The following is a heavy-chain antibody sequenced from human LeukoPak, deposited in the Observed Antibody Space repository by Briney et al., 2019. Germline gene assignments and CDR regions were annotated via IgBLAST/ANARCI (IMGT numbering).Heavy chain of an antibody. Sequence: SGGSLRLSCTASGFTFGDYAMSWFRQAPGKGLEWVAFIRYDGSNKYYADSVKGRFTISRDNSKNTLYLQMNSLRAEDTAVYYCAKGTSSGPDYWGQGTLVTVSS. CDR2: IRYDGSNK. V-gene: IGHV3-30*02. CDR3: AKGTSSGPDY. D-gene: IGHD3-22*01. J-gene: IGHJ4*02. CDR1: GFTFGDYA.